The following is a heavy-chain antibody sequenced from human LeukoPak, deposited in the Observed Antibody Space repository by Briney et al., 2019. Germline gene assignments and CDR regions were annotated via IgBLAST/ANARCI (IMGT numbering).Heavy chain of an antibody. D-gene: IGHD3-3*01. Sequence: SETLSLTCTVSGGSISDYYWNWIRQPPGKGLEWIGYVHYSGNTNYNPSLKSRVTMSVDTSKDQFSLKLSSVTAADTAVYFCARGSGLTAFDIWGQGTVVTVSS. CDR3: ARGSGLTAFDI. CDR1: GGSISDYY. J-gene: IGHJ3*02. V-gene: IGHV4-59*12. CDR2: VHYSGNT.